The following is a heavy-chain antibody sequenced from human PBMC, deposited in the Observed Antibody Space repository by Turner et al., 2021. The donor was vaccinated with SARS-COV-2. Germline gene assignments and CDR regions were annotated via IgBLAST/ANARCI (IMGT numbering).Heavy chain of an antibody. CDR1: GFTVSSNY. CDR3: ARDLEVAGGMDV. CDR2: IYSGGST. J-gene: IGHJ6*02. V-gene: IGHV3-66*01. Sequence: EVQLVESGGGLVQPGGSLRLARAASGFTVSSNYMRWVRQAPGKGLEWVSLIYSGGSTFYADSVKGRFTISRDNSKNTLYLQMNSLRAEDTAVYYCARDLEVAGGMDVWGQGTTVTVSS.